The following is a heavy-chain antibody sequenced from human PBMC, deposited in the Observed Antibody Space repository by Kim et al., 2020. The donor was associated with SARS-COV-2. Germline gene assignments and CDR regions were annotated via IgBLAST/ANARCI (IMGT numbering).Heavy chain of an antibody. CDR3: ARVLKIAVAATWHYYYG. V-gene: IGHV3-30*04. CDR2: ISYDGSNK. J-gene: IGHJ6*01. CDR1: GFTFSSYA. Sequence: GGSLRLSCAASGFTFSSYAMHWVRQAPGKGLEWVAVISYDGSNKYYADSVKGRFTISRDNSKNTLYLQMNSLRAEDTAVYYCARVLKIAVAATWHYYYG. D-gene: IGHD6-19*01.